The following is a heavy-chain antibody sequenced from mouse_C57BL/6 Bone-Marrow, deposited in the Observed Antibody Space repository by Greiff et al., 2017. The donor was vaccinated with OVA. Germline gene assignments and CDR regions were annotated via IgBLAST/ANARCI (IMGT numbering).Heavy chain of an antibody. CDR3: ARDLYYYGRSPYYYAVDY. CDR1: GYTFTNYW. V-gene: IGHV1-63*01. D-gene: IGHD1-1*01. Sequence: VMLVESGAELVRPGTSVKMSCKASGYTFTNYWIGWAKQRPGHGLEWIGDIYPGGGYTNYNEKFKGKATLTADKSSSTAYMQFSSLTSEDTAISYCARDLYYYGRSPYYYAVDYGGQGTSVTVSS. CDR2: IYPGGGYT. J-gene: IGHJ4*01.